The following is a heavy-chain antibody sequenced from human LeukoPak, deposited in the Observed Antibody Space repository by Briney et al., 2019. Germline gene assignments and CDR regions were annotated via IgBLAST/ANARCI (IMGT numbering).Heavy chain of an antibody. V-gene: IGHV5-51*01. CDR3: ARQPAILGDAFDI. CDR1: GYSFTSYW. D-gene: IGHD3-10*01. CDR2: IYPGDSDT. J-gene: IGHJ3*02. Sequence: GESLKISCKGSGYSFTSYWIGWVRQMPGKGLEWMGIIYPGDSDTRYSPSFQAQVTISADTSISTAYLQWSSLKASDTAMYYCARQPAILGDAFDIWGQGTMVTVSS.